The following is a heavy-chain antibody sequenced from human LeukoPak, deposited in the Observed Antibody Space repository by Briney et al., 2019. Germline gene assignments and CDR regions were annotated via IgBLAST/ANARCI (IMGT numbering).Heavy chain of an antibody. CDR2: ISAYNGNT. J-gene: IGHJ4*02. CDR1: GYTFTSYG. D-gene: IGHD3-22*01. V-gene: IGHV1-18*01. CDR3: ARDGGITMIVRNFDY. Sequence: EASVKVSCKASGYTFTSYGISWVRQTPGQGLEWMGWISAYNGNTNYAQKLQGRVTMTTDTSTSTAYMELRSLRSDDTAVYYCARDGGITMIVRNFDYWGQGTLVTVSS.